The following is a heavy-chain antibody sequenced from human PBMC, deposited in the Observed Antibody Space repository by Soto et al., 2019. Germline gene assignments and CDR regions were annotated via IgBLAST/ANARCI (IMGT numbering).Heavy chain of an antibody. CDR3: ARLGGYCSTTSCYGYYGMDV. Sequence: PSETLSLTCTVSGGSISSGPYSWGWIRQPPGEGLEWIGTFYYSESTYYNPSLESRVTISVDTSKNQFSLKVSSVTVADTAVYYCARLGGYCSTTSCYGYYGMDVWGQMTTVT. V-gene: IGHV4-39*01. J-gene: IGHJ6*02. CDR1: GGSISSGPYS. D-gene: IGHD2-2*01. CDR2: FYYSEST.